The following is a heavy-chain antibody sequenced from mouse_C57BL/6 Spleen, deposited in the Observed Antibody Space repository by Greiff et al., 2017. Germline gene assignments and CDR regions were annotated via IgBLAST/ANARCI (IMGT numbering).Heavy chain of an antibody. J-gene: IGHJ3*01. D-gene: IGHD2-4*01. CDR3: TRERVYDYDGEFAY. V-gene: IGHV1-5*01. CDR1: GYTFTSYW. CDR2: IYPGNSDT. Sequence: VQLKQSGTVLARPGASVKMSCKTSGYTFTSYWMHWVKQRPGQGLEWIGSIYPGNSDTSYNQKFKGKAKLTAVTSASTAYMELSSLTNEDSAVYYCTRERVYDYDGEFAYWGQGTLVTVSA.